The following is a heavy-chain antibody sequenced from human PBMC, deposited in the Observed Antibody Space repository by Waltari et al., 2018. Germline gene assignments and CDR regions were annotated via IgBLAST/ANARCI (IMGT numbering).Heavy chain of an antibody. J-gene: IGHJ3*02. CDR1: GFTVSSNY. CDR2: IYGGGST. D-gene: IGHD1-26*01. V-gene: IGHV3-53*01. Sequence: EVQLVESGGGLIQPGGSLRLSCAASGFTVSSNYMRWVRQAPGKGLEWVSVIYGGGSTYYADSVKGRFTISRDNSKNTLYLQMNSLRAEDTAVYYCAKGRVYSGSIVGAFDIWGQGTMVTVSS. CDR3: AKGRVYSGSIVGAFDI.